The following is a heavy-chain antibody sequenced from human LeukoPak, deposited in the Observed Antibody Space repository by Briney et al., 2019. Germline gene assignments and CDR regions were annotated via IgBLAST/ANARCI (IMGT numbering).Heavy chain of an antibody. V-gene: IGHV1-2*02. CDR2: INPNSGGT. CDR1: GYTFTGYY. D-gene: IGHD6-19*01. Sequence: WASVTVSCKASGYTFTGYYMHWVRQAPGQGLEWMGWINPNSGGTNYAQKFQGRVTMTRDTSISTAYMELSRLRSDDTAVHYCARDYGLRTAVAGPKGFDPWGQGTLVTVSS. CDR3: ARDYGLRTAVAGPKGFDP. J-gene: IGHJ5*02.